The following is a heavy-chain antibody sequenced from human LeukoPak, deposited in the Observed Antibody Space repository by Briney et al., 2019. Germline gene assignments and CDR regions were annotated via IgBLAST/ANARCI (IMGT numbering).Heavy chain of an antibody. J-gene: IGHJ3*02. CDR3: ARPGPHTYDFWSGAINHGAFDI. CDR2: INAGNVNT. CDR1: GYTFTSYA. D-gene: IGHD3-3*01. V-gene: IGHV1-3*03. Sequence: ASVKVSCKASGYTFTSYAMHWVRQAPGQRLEWMGWINAGNVNTKYSQEFQGRVTITRDTSASTAYMELSSLRSEDMAVYYCARPGPHTYDFWSGAINHGAFDIWGQGTMVTVSS.